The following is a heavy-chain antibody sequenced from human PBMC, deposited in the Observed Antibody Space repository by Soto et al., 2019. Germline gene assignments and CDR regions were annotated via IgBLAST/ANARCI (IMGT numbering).Heavy chain of an antibody. CDR2: IYHSGST. CDR1: GGSISSSNW. CDR3: ARLLRFWEWLQTADGMDV. V-gene: IGHV4-4*02. Sequence: SETLSLTCAVSGGSISSSNWWSWVRQPPGKGLEWIGEIYHSGSTNYNPSLKSRVTISVDKSKNQFSLKLSSVTAADTAVYYCARLLRFWEWLQTADGMDVWGQGTTVTVSS. D-gene: IGHD3-3*01. J-gene: IGHJ6*02.